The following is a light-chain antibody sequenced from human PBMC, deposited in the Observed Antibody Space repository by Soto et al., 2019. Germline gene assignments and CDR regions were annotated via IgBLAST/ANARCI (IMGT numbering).Light chain of an antibody. CDR1: QGISNH. Sequence: DIQMTQSPSALSGSVGGRGTMTGRASQGISNHLVWFQQKPGQVPKRLIYDASVLQPGVSSRFSGSGSGTDFTLTISSLQPEDFATYYCLHHNNFPITFGQGTRLEIK. J-gene: IGKJ5*01. CDR3: LHHNNFPIT. V-gene: IGKV1-17*03. CDR2: DAS.